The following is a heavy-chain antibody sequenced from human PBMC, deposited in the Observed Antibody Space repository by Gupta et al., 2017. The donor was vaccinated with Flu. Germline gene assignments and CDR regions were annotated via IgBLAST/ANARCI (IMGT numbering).Heavy chain of an antibody. CDR2: IDDTGERT. Sequence: YAMTWGRQAPGKGLEWVAPIDDTGERTIYSASVKGRFTVSRDNSKHMVYLQMNNLRVADTAVYFCAKVTYHNFSNEYYTLDSWGQGTLVTGSS. CDR3: AKVTYHNFSNEYYTLDS. CDR1: YA. D-gene: IGHD3-3*01. V-gene: IGHV3-23*01. J-gene: IGHJ4*02.